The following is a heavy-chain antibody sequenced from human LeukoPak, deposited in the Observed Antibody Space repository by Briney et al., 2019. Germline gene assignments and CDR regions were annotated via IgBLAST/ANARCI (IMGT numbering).Heavy chain of an antibody. D-gene: IGHD6-19*01. CDR2: IYHSGST. CDR3: ASGKYSSVDY. J-gene: IGHJ4*02. Sequence: SQTLSLTCTVSGGSISSGGYYWSWIRQPPGKGLEWIWYIYHSGSTYYNPSLKSRVTISVDTSKNQFSLKLSSVTAADTAVYYCASGKYSSVDYWGQGTLVTVSS. V-gene: IGHV4-30-2*01. CDR1: GGSISSGGYY.